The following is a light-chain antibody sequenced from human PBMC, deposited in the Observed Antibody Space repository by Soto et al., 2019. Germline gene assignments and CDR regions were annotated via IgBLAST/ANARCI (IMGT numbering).Light chain of an antibody. CDR2: QDS. Sequence: YELTQPPSVSVSPGQTASITCSGDKLGDKYACWYQQKPGQSPVLVIYQDSKRPSGIPERFSGSNSGNTATLTISGTQAMDEADYYCQAWDSSTAFFGTGTKVTVL. J-gene: IGLJ1*01. CDR1: KLGDKY. CDR3: QAWDSSTAF. V-gene: IGLV3-1*01.